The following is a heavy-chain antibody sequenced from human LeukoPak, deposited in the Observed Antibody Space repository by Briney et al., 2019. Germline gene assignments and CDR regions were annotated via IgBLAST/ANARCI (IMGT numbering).Heavy chain of an antibody. CDR3: ARGEWSSAPDY. CDR1: GFTFSSYA. CDR2: ISGGGGYT. D-gene: IGHD3-3*01. Sequence: GGSLRLSCAASGFTFSSYAMTWVRQAPGKGLEWVSVISGGGGYTYYADSVKGQFTISRDNSKNTLYLQMNSLRAEDTALYYCARGEWSSAPDYWGQGTLVTVSS. V-gene: IGHV3-23*01. J-gene: IGHJ4*02.